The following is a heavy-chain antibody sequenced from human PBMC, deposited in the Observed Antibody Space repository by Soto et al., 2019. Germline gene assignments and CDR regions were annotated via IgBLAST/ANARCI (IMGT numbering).Heavy chain of an antibody. V-gene: IGHV3-30-3*01. CDR1: GFTFSNFP. J-gene: IGHJ4*02. D-gene: IGHD6-19*01. CDR2: ISYDGSNE. CDR3: ARGGLGSGWYHFDS. Sequence: QVQLVESGGGVVQPGRSLRLSCPASGFTFSNFPIHWVRQAPGKGLEWVTVISYDGSNEYYADSVKGRFTISRDNSKNTLYLHMNSLIPEDSGLYFCARGGLGSGWYHFDSWGQGTLVTVSS.